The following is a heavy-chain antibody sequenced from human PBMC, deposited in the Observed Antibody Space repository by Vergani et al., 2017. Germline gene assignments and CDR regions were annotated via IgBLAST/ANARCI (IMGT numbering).Heavy chain of an antibody. CDR2: ISSSSSYI. J-gene: IGHJ4*02. CDR3: AKGDDTAMVGYYFDY. CDR1: GFTFSRYS. V-gene: IGHV3-21*01. Sequence: EVQLVESGGGLVKPGGSLRLSCAASGFTFSRYSMNWVRQAPGKGLEWLSSISSSSSYIYYADSGKGRFTISRDTATNSLYLQMNSLRAEDTAIYYCAKGDDTAMVGYYFDYGGQGSLVTVSS. D-gene: IGHD5-18*01.